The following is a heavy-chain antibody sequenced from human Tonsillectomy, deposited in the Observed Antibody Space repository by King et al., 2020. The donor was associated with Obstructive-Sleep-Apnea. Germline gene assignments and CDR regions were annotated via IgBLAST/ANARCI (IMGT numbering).Heavy chain of an antibody. Sequence: QLQESGPGLVKPSETLSLTCTVSGDSISTSYYWTWIRQPPVKGLEWIGTIYYSGSTYYNPSLKSRVTISVDTSKNQFSLTLSSVTAADTAVYYCTRGPSLGEENDYWGQGTLVTVSS. D-gene: IGHD2-21*01. CDR1: GDSISTSYY. J-gene: IGHJ4*02. CDR3: TRGPSLGEENDY. V-gene: IGHV4-39*07. CDR2: IYYSGST.